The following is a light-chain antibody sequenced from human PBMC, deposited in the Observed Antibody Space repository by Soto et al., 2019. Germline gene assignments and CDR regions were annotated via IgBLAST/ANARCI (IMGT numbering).Light chain of an antibody. CDR2: DAS. V-gene: IGKV1-5*01. CDR1: QGISGW. J-gene: IGKJ1*01. Sequence: DIRMTQSPSTLSACGGDIFTITCGASQGISGWLAWYQQKAGKAPRLLIFDASSLMSGVPSRFSGSGYGTEFTLTINRLQPDDSATYYCQQYDSFSVWTFGQGTKVDIK. CDR3: QQYDSFSVWT.